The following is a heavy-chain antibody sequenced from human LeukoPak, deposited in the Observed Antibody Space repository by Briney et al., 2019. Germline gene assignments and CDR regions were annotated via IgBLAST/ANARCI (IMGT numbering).Heavy chain of an antibody. CDR1: GYTFTTYA. Sequence: ASVTVSCKASGYTFTTYAMHWVRQAPRQRLEWMGWINAGNGNTKYSQKFQARVTITRDTSATTAYMELSSLRSEDTAVYYCARDPIGSRWPYYFDYWGQGTLVTVSS. V-gene: IGHV1-3*01. CDR2: INAGNGNT. D-gene: IGHD6-13*01. J-gene: IGHJ4*02. CDR3: ARDPIGSRWPYYFDY.